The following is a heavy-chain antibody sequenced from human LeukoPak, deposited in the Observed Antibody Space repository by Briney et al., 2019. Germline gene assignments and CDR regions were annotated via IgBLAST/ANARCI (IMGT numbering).Heavy chain of an antibody. CDR3: ARDRGWAFDI. V-gene: IGHV3-30*03. J-gene: IGHJ3*02. Sequence: GGSLRLSCAASGFSFRSHAMHWVRQAPGKGLEWVAVISYDGNNYYYGDSVKGRLTISRDNSKNTMYLQMNSLRIEDTAVYYCARDRGWAFDIWGQGTMVTVSS. CDR2: ISYDGNNY. CDR1: GFSFRSHA.